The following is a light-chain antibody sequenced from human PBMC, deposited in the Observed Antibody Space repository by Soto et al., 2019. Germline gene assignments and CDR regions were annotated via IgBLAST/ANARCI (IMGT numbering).Light chain of an antibody. CDR2: DIS. J-gene: IGKJ5*01. CDR3: QQRSNRIT. Sequence: VLTQSPASPALSPGEAAVLSCRASQSVAGSLAWYQQKPGQAPRLLIYDISTRAAAIPARFSGSGSGTDFTLTVSSLEPEDFALYYCQQRSNRITFGQGTRLEIK. CDR1: QSVAGS. V-gene: IGKV3-11*01.